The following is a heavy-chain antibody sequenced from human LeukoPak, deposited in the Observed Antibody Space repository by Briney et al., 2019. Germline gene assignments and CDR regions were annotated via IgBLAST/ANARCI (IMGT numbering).Heavy chain of an antibody. Sequence: SVKVSCKASGGTFSSYAISWVRQAPGQGLEWMGRIIPIFGTANYAQKFQSRVTITTDESTSTAYMELSSLRSEDTAVYYCARVGSSSWREDYWGQGTLVTVSS. CDR2: IIPIFGTA. J-gene: IGHJ4*02. D-gene: IGHD6-13*01. CDR1: GGTFSSYA. V-gene: IGHV1-69*05. CDR3: ARVGSSSWREDY.